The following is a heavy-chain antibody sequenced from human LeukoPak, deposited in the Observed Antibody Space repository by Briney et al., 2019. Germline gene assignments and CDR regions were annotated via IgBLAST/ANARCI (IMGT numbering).Heavy chain of an antibody. D-gene: IGHD6-13*01. J-gene: IGHJ4*02. Sequence: GGSLRLSCAASGFSFSNFPMSWVRQAPGKGLEWVSAISSSADNTYYAASVKGRFTMSRDNSKNTVYLQMNSLRAEDTAVYYCAKVGIAAAGILDYWGQGTLVTVSS. CDR3: AKVGIAAAGILDY. V-gene: IGHV3-23*01. CDR1: GFSFSNFP. CDR2: ISSSADNT.